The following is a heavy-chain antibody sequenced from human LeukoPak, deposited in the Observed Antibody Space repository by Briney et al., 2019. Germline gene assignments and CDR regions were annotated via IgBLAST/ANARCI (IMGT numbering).Heavy chain of an antibody. D-gene: IGHD3-3*01. J-gene: IGHJ3*02. V-gene: IGHV1-2*02. CDR2: INPDSGGT. Sequence: ASVNVSCKASGYTSSDYYMHWVRQAPGQGLEWMGGINPDSGGTNYAQKFQGMVTMTRDTSISTAYMELSSPRSDDTSVYCCERRSGSDAFDIWGQGTMVTVSS. CDR3: ERRSGSDAFDI. CDR1: GYTSSDYY.